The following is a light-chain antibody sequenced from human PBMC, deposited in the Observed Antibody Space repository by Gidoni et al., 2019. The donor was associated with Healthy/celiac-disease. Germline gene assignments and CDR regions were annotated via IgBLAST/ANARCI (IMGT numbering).Light chain of an antibody. V-gene: IGKV3D-7*01. J-gene: IGKJ4*01. CDR2: GAS. CDR1: QSVSSSY. Sequence: EIVMTQSPATLSLSPGERATLSCRASQSVSSSYLSWCQQKPGQAPRLLIYGASTRATGIPARFSGSGSGTDFTLTISSLQPEDFAVYYCQQDYNLPLTFGGGTKVEIK. CDR3: QQDYNLPLT.